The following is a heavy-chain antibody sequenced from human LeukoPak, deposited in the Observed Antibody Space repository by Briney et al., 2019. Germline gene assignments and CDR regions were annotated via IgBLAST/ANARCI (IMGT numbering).Heavy chain of an antibody. CDR1: GFTFGGYA. CDR3: TRLGTGIDFDY. CDR2: IRSKAYGGTT. Sequence: GGSLRLSCTASGFTFGGYAMSWVRQAPGKGLEWVGFIRSKAYGGTTEYAASVKGRFTISRDDSKSIAYLQMNSLKTEDTAVYYCTRLGTGIDFDYWGQGTLVTVSS. V-gene: IGHV3-49*04. J-gene: IGHJ4*02. D-gene: IGHD1-1*01.